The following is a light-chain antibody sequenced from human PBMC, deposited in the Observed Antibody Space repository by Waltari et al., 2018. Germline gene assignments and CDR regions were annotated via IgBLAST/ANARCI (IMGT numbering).Light chain of an antibody. Sequence: QSALTQPASVSGSPGQSITISCTGTSSDVGGYNYVSWYQQHPGKAPKLMIYEVSNRPSGFSNRFSGSKPGNTASLTISGLQAEDEADYYCSSYTSSSTVVFGGGTKLTVL. J-gene: IGLJ2*01. V-gene: IGLV2-14*01. CDR2: EVS. CDR1: SSDVGGYNY. CDR3: SSYTSSSTVV.